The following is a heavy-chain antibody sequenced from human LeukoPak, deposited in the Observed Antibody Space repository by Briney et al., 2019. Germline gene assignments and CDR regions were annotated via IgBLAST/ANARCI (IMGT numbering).Heavy chain of an antibody. D-gene: IGHD3-3*01. CDR3: AKDIRFLESYDY. CDR2: INWNGGST. Sequence: GGSLRLSCAASGFTFDDYGMSWVRQAPGKGLEWVSGINWNGGSTGYADSVKGRFTISRDNAKNSLYLQMNSLRAEDTALYYCAKDIRFLESYDYWGRGTLVTVSS. V-gene: IGHV3-20*04. CDR1: GFTFDDYG. J-gene: IGHJ4*02.